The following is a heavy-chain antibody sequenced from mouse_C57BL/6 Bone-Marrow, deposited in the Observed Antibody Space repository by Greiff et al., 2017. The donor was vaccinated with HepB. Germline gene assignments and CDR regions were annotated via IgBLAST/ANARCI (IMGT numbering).Heavy chain of an antibody. V-gene: IGHV1-15*01. CDR2: IDPETGGT. D-gene: IGHD3-2*02. CDR1: GYTFTDYE. CDR3: TKGGAAQARGWFAY. J-gene: IGHJ3*01. Sequence: VQLQQSGAELVRPGASVTLSCKASGYTFTDYEMHWVKQTPVHGLEWIGAIDPETGGTAYNQKFKGKDILTADKSSSTAYMELRSLTSEDSAVYYCTKGGAAQARGWFAYWGQGTLVTVSA.